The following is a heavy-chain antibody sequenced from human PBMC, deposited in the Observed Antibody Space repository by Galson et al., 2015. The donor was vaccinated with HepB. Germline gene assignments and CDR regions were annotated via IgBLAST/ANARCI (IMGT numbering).Heavy chain of an antibody. Sequence: SLRLSCAASGFTFSDYYMSWIRQAPGKGLEWVSYISSSGSTIYYADSVKGRFTISRDNAKNSLYLQMNSLRAEDTAVYYCARDDDNIWSGYEPYYYYGMDVWGQGTTVTVSS. CDR1: GFTFSDYY. CDR2: ISSSGSTI. J-gene: IGHJ6*02. D-gene: IGHD3-3*01. CDR3: ARDDDNIWSGYEPYYYYGMDV. V-gene: IGHV3-11*01.